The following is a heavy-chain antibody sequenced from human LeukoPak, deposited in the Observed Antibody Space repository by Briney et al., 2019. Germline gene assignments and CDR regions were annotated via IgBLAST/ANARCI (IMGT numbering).Heavy chain of an antibody. CDR3: ASVDPRRTWFDP. CDR1: GYTFTGYY. CDR2: INPNSGGT. V-gene: IGHV1-2*06. J-gene: IGHJ5*02. D-gene: IGHD3-9*01. Sequence: ASVKVSCKASGYTFTGYYMPWVRQAPGQGLEWMGRINPNSGGTNYAQKFQGRVTMTRDTSISTAYMELSRLRSDDTAVYYCASVDPRRTWFDPWGQGTLVTVSS.